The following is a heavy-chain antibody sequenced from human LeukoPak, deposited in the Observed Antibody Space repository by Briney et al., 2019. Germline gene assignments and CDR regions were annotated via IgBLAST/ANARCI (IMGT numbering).Heavy chain of an antibody. CDR3: AKDMRMATIGEVFDY. Sequence: GGSLRLSCAASGFTFDDYAMHWVRQAPGKGLEWVSGISWNSGSIGYVDSVKGRFTISRDNAKNSLYLQMNSLRAEDTALYYCAKDMRMATIGEVFDYWGQGTLVTVSS. V-gene: IGHV3-9*01. CDR1: GFTFDDYA. J-gene: IGHJ4*02. CDR2: ISWNSGSI. D-gene: IGHD5-12*01.